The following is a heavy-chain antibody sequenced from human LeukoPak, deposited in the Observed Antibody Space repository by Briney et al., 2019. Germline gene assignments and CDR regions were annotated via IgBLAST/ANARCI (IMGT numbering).Heavy chain of an antibody. V-gene: IGHV3-30-3*01. J-gene: IGHJ6*02. Sequence: GRSLRLSCAASGFTFSSYAMHWVRQAPGKGLEWVAVISYDGSNKYYADSVKGRFTISRDNSKNTLYLQMNSLRAEDTAVYYCARDLRFLEWLPPGGGGVDVWGQGTTVTVSS. CDR1: GFTFSSYA. D-gene: IGHD3-3*01. CDR2: ISYDGSNK. CDR3: ARDLRFLEWLPPGGGGVDV.